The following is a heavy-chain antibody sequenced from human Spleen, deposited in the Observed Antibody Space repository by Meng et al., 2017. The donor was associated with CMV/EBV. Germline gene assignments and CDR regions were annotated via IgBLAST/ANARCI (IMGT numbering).Heavy chain of an antibody. CDR2: ISYDGSNK. CDR3: ARDGTYYDFWSGYYPFDY. Sequence: FSSYAMHWVRQSPGKGLEWVAVISYDGSNKYYADSVKGRFTISRDNSKNTLYLQMNSLRAEDTAVYYCARDGTYYDFWSGYYPFDYWGQGTLVTVSS. CDR1: FSSYA. D-gene: IGHD3-3*01. V-gene: IGHV3-30-3*01. J-gene: IGHJ4*02.